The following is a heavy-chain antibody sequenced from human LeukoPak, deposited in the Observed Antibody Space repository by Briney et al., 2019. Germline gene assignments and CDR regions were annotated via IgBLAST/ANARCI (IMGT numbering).Heavy chain of an antibody. CDR2: ISGSGGST. CDR3: ARATYCSSTSCYKGNAFDI. V-gene: IGHV3-23*01. J-gene: IGHJ3*02. CDR1: GFTFSSYA. Sequence: GGSLRLSCAASGFTFSSYAMSWVRQAPGKGLEWVSAISGSGGSTYYADSVKGRFTISRDNSKNTLYLQMNSLRAEDTAVYYCARATYCSSTSCYKGNAFDIWGQGTMVTVSS. D-gene: IGHD2-2*02.